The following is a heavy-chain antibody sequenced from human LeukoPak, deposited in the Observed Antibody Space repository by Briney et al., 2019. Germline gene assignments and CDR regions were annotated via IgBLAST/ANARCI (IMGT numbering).Heavy chain of an antibody. CDR2: IYTSGGT. D-gene: IGHD3-10*01. CDR1: GGSISSYY. Sequence: PSETLSLTCTVSGGSISSYYWSSIRQPAGKGLEWIGRIYTSGGTNYNPSLKSRVTMSVDTSKNQFSLKLSSVTAADTAVYYCAIRTGFGETEDYWGQETLVTVSS. J-gene: IGHJ4*02. CDR3: AIRTGFGETEDY. V-gene: IGHV4-4*07.